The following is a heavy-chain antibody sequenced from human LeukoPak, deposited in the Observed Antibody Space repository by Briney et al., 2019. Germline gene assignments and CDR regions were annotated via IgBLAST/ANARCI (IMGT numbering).Heavy chain of an antibody. D-gene: IGHD1-26*01. CDR2: INPNSGGT. J-gene: IGHJ4*02. CDR1: GYTFTGYY. Sequence: ASVKVSCKACGYTFTGYYMHWVRQGPGQGLEWMGWINPNSGGTNYAQKFQGRVTMTRDTSISTAYMELSRLRSDDTAVYYCARDVTPAYSGSYYIGDYWGQGTLVTLSS. V-gene: IGHV1-2*02. CDR3: ARDVTPAYSGSYYIGDY.